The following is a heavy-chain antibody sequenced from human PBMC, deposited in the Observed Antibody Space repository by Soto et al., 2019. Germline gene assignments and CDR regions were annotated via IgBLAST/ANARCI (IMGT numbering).Heavy chain of an antibody. CDR2: IYTSGTT. CDR1: GGSISTYW. CDR3: ASSSGYKNRHLRY. J-gene: IGHJ4*02. D-gene: IGHD3-22*01. V-gene: IGHV4-4*07. Sequence: QVQLQESGPGLVKPSETLSLTCTVSGGSISTYWWSWIRQSAGKGLEWIGRIYTSGTTNYNPSLKSRVTMSVDTSKNQFSLKLSSVTAADTAIYYCASSSGYKNRHLRYWGQGTLVTVSS.